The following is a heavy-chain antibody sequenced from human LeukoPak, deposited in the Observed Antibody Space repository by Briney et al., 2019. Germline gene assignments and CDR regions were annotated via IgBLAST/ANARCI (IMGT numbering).Heavy chain of an antibody. CDR1: GFTFSNYA. J-gene: IGHJ4*02. Sequence: GGSLRLSCAASGFTFSNYAMSWVRQAPGKGLKWVSTVNNNGAGTYYADSVKGRFTISRDNSKGTLFLQMNSLRAEDTAFYYCAKAELGVDTFFDYWGQGTLVTVSS. CDR2: VNNNGAGT. D-gene: IGHD3-3*01. CDR3: AKAELGVDTFFDY. V-gene: IGHV3-23*01.